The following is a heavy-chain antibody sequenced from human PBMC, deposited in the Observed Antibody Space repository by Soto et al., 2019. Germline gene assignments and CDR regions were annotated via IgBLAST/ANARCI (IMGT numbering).Heavy chain of an antibody. J-gene: IGHJ6*02. CDR3: ERDWSGVKGSDGSSWYGYYYGMDV. D-gene: IGHD6-13*01. CDR2: IIPIFGTA. V-gene: IGHV1-69*13. CDR1: GGTFSSYA. Sequence: ASVKVSCKASGGTFSSYAISWVRQAPGQGLEWMGGIIPIFGTANYAQKFQGRVTITADESTSTAYMELSSLRSEDTAVYYCERDWSGVKGSDGSSWYGYYYGMDVWGQGTTVTVSS.